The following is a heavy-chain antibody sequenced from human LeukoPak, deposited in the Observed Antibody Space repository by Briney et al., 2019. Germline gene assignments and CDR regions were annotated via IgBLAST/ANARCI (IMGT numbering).Heavy chain of an antibody. CDR1: GGSISSYY. J-gene: IGHJ4*02. D-gene: IGHD2-2*01. CDR2: IYYSGST. CDR3: ARWSGYALD. Sequence: PSETLSLTCTVSGGSISSYYGSWIRHPPGKGLEWIGYIYYSGSTNYNPSPKSRVTMSIDTSKNQFSLKLSSVTAADTAVYYCARWSGYALDWGQGTLVTVSS. V-gene: IGHV4-59*01.